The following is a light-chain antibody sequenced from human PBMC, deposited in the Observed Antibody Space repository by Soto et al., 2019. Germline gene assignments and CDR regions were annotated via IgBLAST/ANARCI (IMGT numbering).Light chain of an antibody. CDR2: DAS. J-gene: IGKJ2*01. Sequence: EIVLTQSPATLSWSPGERGTLSCRASQSVSSYLAWYQQKPGQAPRLLIYDASNRATGIPARFSGSGSGTDFTLTISSLEPEDFAVYYCQQRSNWPPGYTFGQGTKLEIK. V-gene: IGKV3-11*01. CDR3: QQRSNWPPGYT. CDR1: QSVSSY.